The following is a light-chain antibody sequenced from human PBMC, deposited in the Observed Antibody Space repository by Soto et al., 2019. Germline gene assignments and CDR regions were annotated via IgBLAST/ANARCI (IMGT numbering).Light chain of an antibody. Sequence: QSALTQPASVSGSPGQSITISCTRTSSDVGGYNYVSWYQQHPGKAPKLMIYEVSNRPSGVSNRFSGSKSGNTASLTISGLQAEDEADYYCSSYTSSSTPWVFGGGTQLTVL. CDR2: EVS. CDR3: SSYTSSSTPWV. J-gene: IGLJ3*02. V-gene: IGLV2-14*01. CDR1: SSDVGGYNY.